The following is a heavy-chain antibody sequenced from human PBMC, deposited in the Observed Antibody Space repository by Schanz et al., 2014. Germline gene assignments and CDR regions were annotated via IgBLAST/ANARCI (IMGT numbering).Heavy chain of an antibody. V-gene: IGHV4-59*12. Sequence: QVQLQESGPGLVKPSETLSLTCTVSGGSMSSFYWNWIRQPPGKGLEWIGYIYYSGSTYYNPSLKSRVTISVDTSKNQFSLMLGSVTAADTAVYYCARAAGPVDYWGQGTLVTVSS. D-gene: IGHD6-13*01. CDR1: GGSMSSFY. J-gene: IGHJ4*02. CDR2: IYYSGST. CDR3: ARAAGPVDY.